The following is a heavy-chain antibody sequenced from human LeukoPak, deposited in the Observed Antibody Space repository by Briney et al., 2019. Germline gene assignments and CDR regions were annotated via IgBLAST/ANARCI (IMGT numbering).Heavy chain of an antibody. J-gene: IGHJ4*02. CDR1: GFIFSNYA. CDR2: ISYDGGNQ. D-gene: IGHD3-16*01. CDR3: ARYGGFLDY. Sequence: GGSLRLSCAASGFIFSNYAMHWVRQAPGKGLEWVAVISYDGGNQYYADSVKGRFTVSRDNSKSTLYLQMNSLRGEDTAVYNCARYGGFLDYWGQGTLVTVSS. V-gene: IGHV3-30*04.